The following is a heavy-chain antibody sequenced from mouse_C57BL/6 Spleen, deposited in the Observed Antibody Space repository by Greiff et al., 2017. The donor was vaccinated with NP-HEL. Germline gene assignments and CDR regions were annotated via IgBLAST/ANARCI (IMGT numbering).Heavy chain of an antibody. D-gene: IGHD1-1*01. V-gene: IGHV1-72*01. Sequence: QVQLKQPGAELVKPGASVKLSCKASGYTFTSYWMHWVKQRPGRGLEWIGRIDPNSGGTKYNEKFKSKATLTVDKPSSTAYMQLSSLTSEDSAVYYCASSYYYGSSPFAYWGQGTLVTVSA. CDR1: GYTFTSYW. CDR3: ASSYYYGSSPFAY. CDR2: IDPNSGGT. J-gene: IGHJ3*01.